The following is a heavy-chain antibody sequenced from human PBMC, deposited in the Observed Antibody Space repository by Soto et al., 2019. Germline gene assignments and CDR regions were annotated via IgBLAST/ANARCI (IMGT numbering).Heavy chain of an antibody. J-gene: IGHJ5*02. V-gene: IGHV3-48*01. D-gene: IGHD6-13*01. CDR2: ISSSSSTI. CDR1: GFTFSSYS. Sequence: PGGSLRLSCAASGFTFSSYSWNWVRQAPGKGLEWVSYISSSSSTIYYADSVKGRFTISRDNAKNSLYLQMNSLRAEDTAVYYCARHPERIAEIGWFDPWGQGTLVTVSS. CDR3: ARHPERIAEIGWFDP.